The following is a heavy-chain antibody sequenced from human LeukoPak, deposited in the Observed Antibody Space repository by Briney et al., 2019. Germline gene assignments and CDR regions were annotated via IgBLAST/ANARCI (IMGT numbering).Heavy chain of an antibody. D-gene: IGHD6-19*01. CDR1: GYTFTSYA. V-gene: IGHV7-4-1*02. Sequence: ASVKVSCKASGYTFTSYAMNWVRQAPGQGLEWMGWINTNTGNPTYAQGFTGRFVFSLDTSVSTAYLQISSLKAEDTAVYYCARGGIAVAGTLTAEVKKWENYYYMDVWGKGTTVTVSS. J-gene: IGHJ6*03. CDR2: INTNTGNP. CDR3: ARGGIAVAGTLTAEVKKWENYYYMDV.